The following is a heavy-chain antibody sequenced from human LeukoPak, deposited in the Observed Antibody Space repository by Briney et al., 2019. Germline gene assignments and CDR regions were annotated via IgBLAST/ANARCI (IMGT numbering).Heavy chain of an antibody. D-gene: IGHD3-3*01. J-gene: IGHJ6*02. V-gene: IGHV3-53*01. Sequence: GGSLRLSCAASGFTVSSNYMSWVRQAPGKGLEWVSVIYSGGSTYYADSVKGRFTISRDNSKNTLYLQMNSLRAEDTAVYYCARAKYYDFWSGPGKYYYYGMDVWGQGTTVTVSS. CDR2: IYSGGST. CDR1: GFTVSSNY. CDR3: ARAKYYDFWSGPGKYYYYGMDV.